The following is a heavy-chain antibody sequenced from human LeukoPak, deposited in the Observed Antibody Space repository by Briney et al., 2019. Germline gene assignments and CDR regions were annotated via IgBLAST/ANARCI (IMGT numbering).Heavy chain of an antibody. CDR2: ISGGGGNT. CDR1: GFTFSSYA. CDR3: AFRPDCDRSSCLYYFDY. Sequence: PGGSLRLSCAASGFTFSSYAISWVRQAPGKGLEWVSAISGGGGNTYYADSVKGRFTISRDNSKNTLYLQMNSLRDEDTAVYHCAFRPDCDRSSCLYYFDYWGQGTLVTVSS. J-gene: IGHJ4*02. V-gene: IGHV3-23*01. D-gene: IGHD6-13*01.